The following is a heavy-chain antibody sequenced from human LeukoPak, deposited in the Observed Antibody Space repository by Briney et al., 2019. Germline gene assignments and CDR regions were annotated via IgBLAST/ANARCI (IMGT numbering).Heavy chain of an antibody. CDR3: ARQDYGGNPY. V-gene: IGHV3-21*01. J-gene: IGHJ4*02. D-gene: IGHD4-23*01. CDR1: GFTFSNYA. CDR2: ISSSSSYI. Sequence: GGSLRLSCAASGFTFSNYAMSWVRQAPGKGLEWVSSISSSSSYIYYADSVKGRFTISRDNAKNSLYLQMNSLRAEDTAVYYCARQDYGGNPYWGQGTLVTVSS.